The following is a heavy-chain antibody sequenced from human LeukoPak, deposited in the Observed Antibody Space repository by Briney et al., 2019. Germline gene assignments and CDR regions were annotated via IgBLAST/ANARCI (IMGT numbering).Heavy chain of an antibody. J-gene: IGHJ6*03. CDR1: GYTFTGYY. CDR3: ARGARGYDILTGYLYYYYYMDV. CDR2: INPNSGGT. Sequence: ASVKVSCKASGYTFTGYYMHWVRQAPGQGLEWMGWINPNSGGTNYAQKFQGRVTMTRDTSISTAYMELSRLRSDDTAVYYCARGARGYDILTGYLYYYYYMDVWGKGTTVTISS. V-gene: IGHV1-2*02. D-gene: IGHD3-9*01.